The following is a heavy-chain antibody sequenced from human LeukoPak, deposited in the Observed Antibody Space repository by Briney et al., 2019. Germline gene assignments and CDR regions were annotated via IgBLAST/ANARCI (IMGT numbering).Heavy chain of an antibody. J-gene: IGHJ4*02. D-gene: IGHD3-22*01. CDR1: GFIFDDYG. V-gene: IGHV3-20*04. CDR3: VRWANYYDSKFHYFDY. CDR2: INWNAGST. Sequence: GGSLRLSCAASGFIFDDYGMSWVRQAPGKGLEWVSGINWNAGSTGYADSVKGRFTISRDNAKNSLNLQMNSLRVEDTALYYCVRWANYYDSKFHYFDYWGQGTLVTVSS.